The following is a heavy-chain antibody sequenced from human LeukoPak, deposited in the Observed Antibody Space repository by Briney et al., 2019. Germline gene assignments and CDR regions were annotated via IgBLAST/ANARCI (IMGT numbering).Heavy chain of an antibody. Sequence: GASLKISCKTSGSRFSTNWIGWGRQMPGKGLEWMGVIYPADSDTRYSPSFQGQVTISADKSITTAYLQWSSLKASDTAMYYCTRPVGRYFDYWGQGTLVTVSS. CDR2: IYPADSDT. CDR3: TRPVGRYFDY. J-gene: IGHJ4*02. D-gene: IGHD3-9*01. CDR1: GSRFSTNW. V-gene: IGHV5-51*01.